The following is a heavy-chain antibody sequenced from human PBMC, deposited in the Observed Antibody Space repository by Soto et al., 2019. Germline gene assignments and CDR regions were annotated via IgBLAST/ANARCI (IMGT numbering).Heavy chain of an antibody. J-gene: IGHJ4*02. Sequence: EVQLLESGGGLAEPGGSLRLSCAVSGITFTNYAMDWVRQAPGKGLEWVSGISGNVGSTTHYVDSVKGRFTISRDNSKNILFLQMNSLRAEDTAVYYCAKHRGFVAGPFDSWGQGTLVIVSS. V-gene: IGHV3-23*01. CDR1: GITFTNYA. CDR2: ISGNVGSTT. D-gene: IGHD6-19*01. CDR3: AKHRGFVAGPFDS.